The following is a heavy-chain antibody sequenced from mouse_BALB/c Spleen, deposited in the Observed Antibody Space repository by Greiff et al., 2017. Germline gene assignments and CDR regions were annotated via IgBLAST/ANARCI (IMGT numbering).Heavy chain of an antibody. CDR3: TRDYGSSRAYYWYFDV. Sequence: VQLKESGGGLVKPGGSLKLSCAASGFTFSSYTMSWVRQTPEKRLEWVATISSGGSYTYYPDSVKGRFTISRDNAKNTLYLQMSSLKSEDTAMYYCTRDYGSSRAYYWYFDVWGAGTTVTVSS. CDR2: ISSGGSYT. V-gene: IGHV5-6-4*01. J-gene: IGHJ1*01. CDR1: GFTFSSYT. D-gene: IGHD1-1*01.